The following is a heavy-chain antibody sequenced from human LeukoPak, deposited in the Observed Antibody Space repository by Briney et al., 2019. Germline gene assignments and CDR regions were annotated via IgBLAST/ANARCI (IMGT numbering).Heavy chain of an antibody. CDR1: GGSFSGYY. CDR3: ARGRREYDYVWGSYRHFDY. D-gene: IGHD3-16*02. Sequence: SETLSLTCAVYGGSFSGYYWSWIRQPPGKGLEWIGEINHSGSTNYNPSLKSRVTISVDTSKNQFSLKLSSVTAADTAVYYCARGRREYDYVWGSYRHFDYWGQGILVTVSS. V-gene: IGHV4-34*01. J-gene: IGHJ4*02. CDR2: INHSGST.